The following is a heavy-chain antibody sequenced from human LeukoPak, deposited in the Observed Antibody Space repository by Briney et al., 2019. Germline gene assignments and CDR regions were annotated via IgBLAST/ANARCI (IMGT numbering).Heavy chain of an antibody. J-gene: IGHJ4*02. CDR2: ISGSSGLT. D-gene: IGHD4-17*01. CDR3: ARRGESTSYGDYRFDY. Sequence: GGSLRLSCAASGFTFSNYAMSWVRQAPGRGLEWVSAISGSSGLTYYADSVKGRFTISRDNSKNTLFLQMYSPRAEDTAVYYCARRGESTSYGDYRFDYWGQGTLVTVSS. CDR1: GFTFSNYA. V-gene: IGHV3-23*01.